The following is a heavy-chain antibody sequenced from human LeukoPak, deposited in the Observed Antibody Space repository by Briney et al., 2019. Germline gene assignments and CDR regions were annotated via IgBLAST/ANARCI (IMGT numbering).Heavy chain of an antibody. V-gene: IGHV3-74*01. CDR2: ITNDGSST. Sequence: PGGSLRLSCAASGLTFSSHWMHWVRQAPGKGLVWVSRITNDGSSTTYADSVKGRFTISRDNSKNTLYLQMNSLRAEDTAVYYCARGVTDIPRYYYGMDVWGQGTTVTVSS. CDR1: GLTFSSHW. J-gene: IGHJ6*02. CDR3: ARGVTDIPRYYYGMDV. D-gene: IGHD3-9*01.